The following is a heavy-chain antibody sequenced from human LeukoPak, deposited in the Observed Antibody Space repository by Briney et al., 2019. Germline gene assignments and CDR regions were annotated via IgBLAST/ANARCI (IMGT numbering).Heavy chain of an antibody. Sequence: SVKVSCKASGGTFSSYAISWVRQAPGQGLEWVGGIIPTFGTANYAQKFQGRVTITADESTSTAYMELSSLRSEDTAVYYCARDSAGYCSSTSCPPGHWFDPWGQGTLVTVSS. D-gene: IGHD2-2*01. CDR1: GGTFSSYA. V-gene: IGHV1-69*13. CDR3: ARDSAGYCSSTSCPPGHWFDP. CDR2: IIPTFGTA. J-gene: IGHJ5*02.